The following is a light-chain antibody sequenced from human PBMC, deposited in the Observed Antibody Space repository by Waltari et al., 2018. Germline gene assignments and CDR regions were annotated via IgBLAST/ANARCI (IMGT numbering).Light chain of an antibody. CDR2: DVY. J-gene: IGLJ2*01. CDR1: GRDVGGYDY. CDR3: SSYTSSGVV. Sequence: QSALTQPASVSGSPGQAIIISCTGTGRDVGGYDYFSWYQQYPVKAPRLIIYDVYNRPSGVSNRFSGSKSDNTASLTISGLQAEDESVYYCSSYTSSGVVFGGGTKLTVL. V-gene: IGLV2-14*01.